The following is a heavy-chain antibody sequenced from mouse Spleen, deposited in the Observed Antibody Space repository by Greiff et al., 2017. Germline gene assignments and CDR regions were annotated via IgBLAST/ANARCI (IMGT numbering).Heavy chain of an antibody. D-gene: IGHD1-1*01. CDR2: ITGGGGNT. Sequence: EVKVVESGGGLVKPGGSLKLSCAASGFTFSSYTMSWVRQTPEQRLEWVATITGGGGNTYYPDSVKGRFTISRDNAKNTLYLQMSSLRSEDTALYYCARHVITTPNWYLDVWGTGTTVTVSA. V-gene: IGHV5-9*01. J-gene: IGHJ1*03. CDR1: GFTFSSYT. CDR3: ARHVITTPNWYLDV.